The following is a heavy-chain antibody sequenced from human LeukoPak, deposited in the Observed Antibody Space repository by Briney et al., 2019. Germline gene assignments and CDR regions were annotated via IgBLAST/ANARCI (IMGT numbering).Heavy chain of an antibody. CDR3: AECGSYPYYYMDV. V-gene: IGHV3-23*01. D-gene: IGHD1-26*01. CDR1: GFCFSSYG. J-gene: IGHJ6*03. CDR2: ISGSGGST. Sequence: GGSLRLSCAASGFCFSSYGMHWVRQAPGKGLEWVSAISGSGGSTYYADSVKGRFTISRDNSKNTLYLQMNSLRAEDTAVYYCAECGSYPYYYMDVWGKGTTVTVSS.